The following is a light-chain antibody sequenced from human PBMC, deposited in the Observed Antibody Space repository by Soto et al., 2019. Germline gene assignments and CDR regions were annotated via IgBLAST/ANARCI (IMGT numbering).Light chain of an antibody. J-gene: IGKJ1*01. CDR2: GVS. V-gene: IGKV1-39*01. CDR3: QQYGTSGT. Sequence: IEMTPSPASLAASLGDKVTITCGASQSISSSLNWYQQKSGKAPNLLIYGVSRLQGGVPSRFSGGGSGTAFTLSISRLEPEDSPVYYCQQYGTSGTFGQGTKVDIK. CDR1: QSISSS.